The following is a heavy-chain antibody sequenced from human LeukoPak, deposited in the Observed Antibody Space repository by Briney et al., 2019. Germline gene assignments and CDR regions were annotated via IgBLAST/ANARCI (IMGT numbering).Heavy chain of an antibody. CDR2: ISAYNGNT. D-gene: IGHD5-18*01. CDR1: GYTFSDYY. J-gene: IGHJ4*02. CDR3: ARPSGYSYGYRY. V-gene: IGHV1-18*04. Sequence: EASVKVSCKASGYTFSDYYMHWVRQAPGQGLEWMGWISAYNGNTNYAQKLQGRVTMTTDTSTSTAYMELRSLRSDDTAVYYCARPSGYSYGYRYWGQGTLVTVSS.